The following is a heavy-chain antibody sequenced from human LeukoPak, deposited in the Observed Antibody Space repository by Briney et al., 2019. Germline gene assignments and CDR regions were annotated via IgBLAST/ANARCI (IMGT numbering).Heavy chain of an antibody. CDR2: IIPIFGTA. CDR1: EGTFSSYA. D-gene: IGHD7-27*01. V-gene: IGHV1-69*06. CDR3: VTGTYPDLVY. Sequence: SVKVSCKASEGTFSSYAISWVRQAPGQGLEWMGGIIPIFGTANYAQKFQGRVTITADKSTSTAYMELTRLTSDDTAIYYCVTGTYPDLVYWAQEPRVTVSS. J-gene: IGHJ4*02.